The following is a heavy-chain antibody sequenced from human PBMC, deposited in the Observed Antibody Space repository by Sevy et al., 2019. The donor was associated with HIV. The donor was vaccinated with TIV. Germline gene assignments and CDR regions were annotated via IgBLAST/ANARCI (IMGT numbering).Heavy chain of an antibody. V-gene: IGHV3-23*01. D-gene: IGHD2-21*02. J-gene: IGHJ4*02. CDR2: ISATGGST. Sequence: GGSLRLSCAASGFTISSYAMHWVRQAPGKGLEWVASISATGGSTYYADSVKGRFTISRDVSKSTLYLQMNSLTAEDTAMFYCAKTLQKLPFHPHYFDYWGQGTLVTVSS. CDR3: AKTLQKLPFHPHYFDY. CDR1: GFTISSYA.